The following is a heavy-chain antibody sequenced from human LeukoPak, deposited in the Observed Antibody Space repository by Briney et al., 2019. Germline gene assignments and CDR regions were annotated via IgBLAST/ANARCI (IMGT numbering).Heavy chain of an antibody. CDR3: AREVTVAGTPYYFDY. V-gene: IGHV4-31*11. Sequence: SQTLSLTCAVSGGSISSGGYYWSCIRQHPGKGLEWIGYIYLSGSTYYNPSLKSRVTISVDTSKNQFSLKLSTVTAADTAVYYCAREVTVAGTPYYFDYWGQGTLVTVSS. D-gene: IGHD6-19*01. J-gene: IGHJ4*02. CDR1: GGSISSGGYY. CDR2: IYLSGST.